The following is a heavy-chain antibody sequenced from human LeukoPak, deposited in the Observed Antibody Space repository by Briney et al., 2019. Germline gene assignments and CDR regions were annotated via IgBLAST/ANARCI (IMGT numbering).Heavy chain of an antibody. CDR3: ARGLSQLLWFGESGHYFDY. CDR1: GYTFTSYD. D-gene: IGHD3-10*01. CDR2: MNPNSGNT. Sequence: GASVKVSCKASGYTFTSYDINWVRQATGQGLEWMGWMNPNSGNTGYAQKFQGRVTITRNTSISIAYMELSSLRSEDTAVYYCARGLSQLLWFGESGHYFDYWGQGTLVTVSS. V-gene: IGHV1-8*03. J-gene: IGHJ4*02.